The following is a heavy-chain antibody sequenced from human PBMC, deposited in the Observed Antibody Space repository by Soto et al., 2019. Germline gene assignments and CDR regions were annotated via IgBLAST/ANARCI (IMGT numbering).Heavy chain of an antibody. Sequence: SETLSLTCAVSGGSISSGGYSWSWIRQPPGKGLEWIGYIYHSGSTYYNTSLKSRVTISVGRSKNQFSLKLSSVTAADTAVYYCARDKITGLFDYWGQGTLVTVSS. CDR3: ARDKITGLFDY. CDR1: GGSISSGGYS. CDR2: IYHSGST. J-gene: IGHJ4*02. V-gene: IGHV4-30-2*01. D-gene: IGHD2-8*02.